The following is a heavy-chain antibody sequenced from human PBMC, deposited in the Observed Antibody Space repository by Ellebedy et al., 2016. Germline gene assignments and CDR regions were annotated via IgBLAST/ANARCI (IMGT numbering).Heavy chain of an antibody. CDR3: ARDSGPSTGYSPFDY. D-gene: IGHD3-9*01. CDR1: GFTFSTNW. CDR2: ISHDGSVT. Sequence: GGSLRLSXAASGFTFSTNWMHWVRQAPGEGPVRVSRISHDGSVTSSADPVKGRFTISRDNAKNTVFLQMNSLRADDTAVYYCARDSGPSTGYSPFDYWGQGTRVTVSS. V-gene: IGHV3-74*01. J-gene: IGHJ4*02.